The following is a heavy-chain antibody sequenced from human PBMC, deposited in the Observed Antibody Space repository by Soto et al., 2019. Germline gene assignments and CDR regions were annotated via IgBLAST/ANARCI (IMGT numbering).Heavy chain of an antibody. D-gene: IGHD5-12*01. CDR1: GFTFSSYG. Sequence: GGSLRLSCAASGFTFSSYGMHWVRQAPGKGLEWVAVIWYDGSNKYYADSVKGRFTISRDNSKNTLYLQMNSLRAEDTAVYYCARVRIDGYNQNWFDPWRQGILVTVSS. J-gene: IGHJ5*02. CDR2: IWYDGSNK. CDR3: ARVRIDGYNQNWFDP. V-gene: IGHV3-33*01.